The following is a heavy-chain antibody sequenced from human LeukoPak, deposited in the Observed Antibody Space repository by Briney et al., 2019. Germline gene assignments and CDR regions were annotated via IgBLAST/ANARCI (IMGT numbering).Heavy chain of an antibody. CDR3: ARLGHNYGDLEYYFDY. J-gene: IGHJ4*02. V-gene: IGHV3-30*04. D-gene: IGHD4-17*01. Sequence: GGSLRLSCAASGFTFSSYAMHWARQAPGKGLEWVAVISYDGSNKYYADSVKGRFTISRDNSKNTLYLQMNSLRAEDTAVYYCARLGHNYGDLEYYFDYWGQGTLVTVSS. CDR1: GFTFSSYA. CDR2: ISYDGSNK.